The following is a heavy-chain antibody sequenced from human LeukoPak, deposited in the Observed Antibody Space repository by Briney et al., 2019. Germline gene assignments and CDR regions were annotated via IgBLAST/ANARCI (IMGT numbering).Heavy chain of an antibody. J-gene: IGHJ2*01. CDR1: GFTFSSYG. D-gene: IGHD3-22*01. V-gene: IGHV3-30*18. Sequence: GGSLRLSCAASGFTFSSYGMHWVRQAPGKGLEWVAVISYDGSNKYYADSVKGRFTISRDNSKNTLYLQMNSLRAEDTAVYYCAKNRDRGVPTYFYDSSGSSHFDLWGRGTLVTVSS. CDR3: AKNRDRGVPTYFYDSSGSSHFDL. CDR2: ISYDGSNK.